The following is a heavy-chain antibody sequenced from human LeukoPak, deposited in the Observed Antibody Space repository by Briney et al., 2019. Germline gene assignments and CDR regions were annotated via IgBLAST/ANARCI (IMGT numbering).Heavy chain of an antibody. J-gene: IGHJ4*02. V-gene: IGHV3-21*01. CDR2: ISSSSSYI. CDR1: GFTFSDYT. CDR3: ARVRGIYSYGHPYYFDY. Sequence: KTGGSLRLSCAASGFTFSDYTMNWVRQAPGKGLEWVSSISSSSSYIYFADSLKGRFTISRDNAKNSVYLQMNSLRAEDTAVYYCARVRGIYSYGHPYYFDYWGQGTLVTVSS. D-gene: IGHD5-18*01.